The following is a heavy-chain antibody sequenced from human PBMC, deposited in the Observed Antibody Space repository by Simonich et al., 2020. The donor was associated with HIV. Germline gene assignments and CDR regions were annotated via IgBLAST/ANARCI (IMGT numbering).Heavy chain of an antibody. Sequence: QVQLVQSGAEVKKPGASVKVSCKVSGYSLTELSMHWVRQAPGKGLEWMGGFELEDGETINGQKFQGRVTMTTDTSTTTAHMEVRSLRSDDTAVYYCARLLGDYFDYWGQGTLVTVSS. D-gene: IGHD3-16*01. J-gene: IGHJ4*02. V-gene: IGHV1-24*01. CDR3: ARLLGDYFDY. CDR2: FELEDGET. CDR1: GYSLTELS.